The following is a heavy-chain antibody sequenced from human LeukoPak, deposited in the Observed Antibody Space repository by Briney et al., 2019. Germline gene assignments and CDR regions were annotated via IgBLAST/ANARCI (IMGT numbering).Heavy chain of an antibody. Sequence: GGSLRLSCAASGFTFSSYEMNWVRQAPGKGREWVSYISSRGDYKYYSDSVKGRFTISRDDAKNSLFLQMNSLRAEDTGVYFCARLTELPGFGDYWGQGTLVTVSS. CDR3: ARLTELPGFGDY. V-gene: IGHV3-21*05. D-gene: IGHD3-9*01. J-gene: IGHJ4*02. CDR2: ISSRGDYK. CDR1: GFTFSSYE.